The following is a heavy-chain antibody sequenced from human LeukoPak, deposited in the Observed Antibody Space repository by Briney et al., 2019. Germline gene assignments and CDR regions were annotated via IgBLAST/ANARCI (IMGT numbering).Heavy chain of an antibody. CDR3: ARVTTRYYYDSSGYYSSGYFDY. V-gene: IGHV3-7*01. J-gene: IGHJ4*02. CDR1: RFTLSTYW. CDR2: IKQDGSQE. Sequence: GGSLRLSCAASRFTLSTYWMSWVRQAPGKGLEWVAHIKQDGSQEYYVDSVKGRFTISRDSAKNSLYLQMNSLRAEDTAVYYCARVTTRYYYDSSGYYSSGYFDYWGQGTLVTVSS. D-gene: IGHD3-22*01.